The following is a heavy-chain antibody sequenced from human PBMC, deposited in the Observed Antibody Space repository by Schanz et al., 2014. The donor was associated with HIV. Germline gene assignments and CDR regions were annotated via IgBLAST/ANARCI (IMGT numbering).Heavy chain of an antibody. Sequence: EVQMVESGGGLVQPGGSLRLSCAASGFSLNRYSVNWVRQTPGKGLEWISYISSSGSTRHYADSMKGRFTISRDNAKNFVYLQMNSLRAEDTAVYYCARDYHWNWFDPWGQGTLVTVSS. CDR3: ARDYHWNWFDP. J-gene: IGHJ5*02. CDR1: GFSLNRYS. V-gene: IGHV3-48*01. D-gene: IGHD1-20*01. CDR2: ISSSGSTR.